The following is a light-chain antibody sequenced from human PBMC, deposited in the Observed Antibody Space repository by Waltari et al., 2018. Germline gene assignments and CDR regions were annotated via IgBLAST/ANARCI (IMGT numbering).Light chain of an antibody. CDR2: GAS. V-gene: IGKV3-15*01. Sequence: EIVMTQSAATLPVSPGERATLSCRASQSVSNNLAWYQQKPGQAPRLLIYGASTRATGIPARFSGSGSGTEFTLTISSLQSEDFAVYYCQQYNNWPRTFGQGTKLEIK. CDR1: QSVSNN. J-gene: IGKJ2*01. CDR3: QQYNNWPRT.